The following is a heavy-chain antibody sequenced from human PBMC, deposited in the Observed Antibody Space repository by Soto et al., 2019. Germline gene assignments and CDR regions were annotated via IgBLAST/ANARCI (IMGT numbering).Heavy chain of an antibody. CDR2: IIPIFGTA. CDR3: ASPFINDYSNYVFGMDV. V-gene: IGHV1-69*13. Sequence: SVKVSCKASGGTFSSYAISWVRQAPGQGLEWMGGIIPIFGTANYAQKFQGRVTITADESTSTAYMELSSLRSEDTAVYYCASPFINDYSNYVFGMDVWGQGTTVTVSS. J-gene: IGHJ6*02. CDR1: GGTFSSYA. D-gene: IGHD4-4*01.